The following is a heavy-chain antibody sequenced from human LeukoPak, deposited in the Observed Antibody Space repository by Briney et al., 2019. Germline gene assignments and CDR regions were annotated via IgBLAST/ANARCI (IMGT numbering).Heavy chain of an antibody. Sequence: SVKVSCKASGGTFSSYAISWVRQAPGQGLEWMEGIIPIFGTANYAQKFQGRVTITADESTSTAYMEVSSLRSEDTAVYYCARDLRFPPRRFDPWGQGTLVTVSS. J-gene: IGHJ5*02. CDR3: ARDLRFPPRRFDP. V-gene: IGHV1-69*01. CDR2: IIPIFGTA. D-gene: IGHD3-3*01. CDR1: GGTFSSYA.